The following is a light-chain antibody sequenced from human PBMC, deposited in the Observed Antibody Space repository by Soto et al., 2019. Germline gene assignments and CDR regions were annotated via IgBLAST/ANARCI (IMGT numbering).Light chain of an antibody. Sequence: DIQMTQSPPSLAASVGDRVTITCQASQDIRNRLNWYRQKPGKAPEVLIYDASNLATGVPSRFTGSGSDIDVTFSISSLQPEDIATYYCHPYDNPLRLTIGPGTKVNIQ. V-gene: IGKV1-33*01. CDR1: QDIRNR. CDR3: HPYDNPLRLT. CDR2: DAS. J-gene: IGKJ3*01.